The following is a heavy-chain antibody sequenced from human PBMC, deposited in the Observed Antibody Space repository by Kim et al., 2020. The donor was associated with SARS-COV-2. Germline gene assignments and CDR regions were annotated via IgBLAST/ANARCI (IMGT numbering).Heavy chain of an antibody. J-gene: IGHJ5*02. CDR3: ARVTMVRGAYGTNWFDP. CDR2: INTNTGNP. Sequence: ASVKVSCKASGYTFTSYAMNWVRQAPGQGLEWMGWINTNTGNPTYAQGFTGRFVFSLDTSVSTAYLQISSLKAEDTAVYYCARVTMVRGAYGTNWFDPWGQGTLVTVPS. V-gene: IGHV7-4-1*02. CDR1: GYTFTSYA. D-gene: IGHD3-10*01.